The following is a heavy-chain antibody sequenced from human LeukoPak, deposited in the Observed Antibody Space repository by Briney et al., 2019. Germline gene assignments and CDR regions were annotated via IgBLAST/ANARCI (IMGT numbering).Heavy chain of an antibody. J-gene: IGHJ3*02. CDR2: IKQDGSEK. CDR3: ATDSTPRPWADAFDI. V-gene: IGHV3-7*01. CDR1: GFTFSSYW. Sequence: GGSLRLSCAASGFTFSSYWMSWVRQAPGKGLEWVANIKQDGSEKYYVDSVKGRFTISRDNAKNSLYLQMNSLRAEDTAVYYCATDSTPRPWADAFDIWGQGTMVTVSS. D-gene: IGHD2-15*01.